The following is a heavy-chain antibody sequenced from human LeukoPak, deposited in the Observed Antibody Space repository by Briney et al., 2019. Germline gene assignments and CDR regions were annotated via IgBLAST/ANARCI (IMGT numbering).Heavy chain of an antibody. V-gene: IGHV1-18*01. J-gene: IGHJ4*02. CDR3: ARDSGNHRDPSYHYGSGSYTNLFDY. D-gene: IGHD3-10*01. CDR1: GYTFTSYG. Sequence: GASVKVSCKASGYTFTSYGISWVRQAPGQGLEWMGWISAYNGNTNYAQKLQGRVTMTTDTSTSTAYMELRSLRSDDTAVYYCARDSGNHRDPSYHYGSGSYTNLFDYWGQGTLVTVSS. CDR2: ISAYNGNT.